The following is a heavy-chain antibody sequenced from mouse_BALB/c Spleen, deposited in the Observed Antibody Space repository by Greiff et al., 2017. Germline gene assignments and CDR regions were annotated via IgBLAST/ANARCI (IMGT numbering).Heavy chain of an antibody. J-gene: IGHJ3*01. CDR2: ISSGSSTI. CDR1: GFTFSSFG. Sequence: EVQLVESGGGLVQPGGSRKLSCAASGFTFSSFGMHWVRQAPEKGLEWVAYISSGSSTIYYADTVKGRFTISRDNPKNTLFLQMTSLRSEDTAMYYCARSNYGNYVRFAYWGQGTLVTVSA. CDR3: ARSNYGNYVRFAY. D-gene: IGHD2-1*01. V-gene: IGHV5-17*02.